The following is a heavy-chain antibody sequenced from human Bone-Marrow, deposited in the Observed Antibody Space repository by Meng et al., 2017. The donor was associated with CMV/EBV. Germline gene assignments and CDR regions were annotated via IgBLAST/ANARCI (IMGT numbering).Heavy chain of an antibody. J-gene: IGHJ4*02. Sequence: GGSLRLSCAASGFTFSRYGIHWVRQAPGKGLEWVAFIRYDGSNKYYADSVKGRFTISRDNSKNTLFLQMNSLRAEDTAVYYCAKDPGGAYSYGDKYYFDYWGQGTLVTVSS. CDR3: AKDPGGAYSYGDKYYFDY. D-gene: IGHD5-18*01. V-gene: IGHV3-30*02. CDR1: GFTFSRYG. CDR2: IRYDGSNK.